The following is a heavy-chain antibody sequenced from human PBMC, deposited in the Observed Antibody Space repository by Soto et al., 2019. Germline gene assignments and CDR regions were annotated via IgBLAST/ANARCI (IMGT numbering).Heavy chain of an antibody. CDR3: ARDGGYNDY. Sequence: ASVKVSCKASGYTFTSYGIIWVRQAPGQGLEWMGWISAYNGNTNYAQKLQGRVTMTTDKSTSTAYMELSSLRSEDTAVYYCARDGGYNDYWGQGTLVTVSS. J-gene: IGHJ4*02. D-gene: IGHD2-15*01. V-gene: IGHV1-18*01. CDR1: GYTFTSYG. CDR2: ISAYNGNT.